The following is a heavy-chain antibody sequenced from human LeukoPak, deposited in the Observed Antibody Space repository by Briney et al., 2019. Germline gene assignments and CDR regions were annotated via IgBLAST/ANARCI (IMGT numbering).Heavy chain of an antibody. D-gene: IGHD4-23*01. CDR2: ISGGSSST. Sequence: GGSLRLSCAASGFTFSNYAMSWVRQAPGKGLEWVSAISGGSSSTYYADSVKGRFTISRDKSKNTLSLQLDSLRAEDTALYYCAKDRRSMVVTPSWAFDIWGQGTLVTVSS. J-gene: IGHJ3*02. CDR1: GFTFSNYA. V-gene: IGHV3-23*01. CDR3: AKDRRSMVVTPSWAFDI.